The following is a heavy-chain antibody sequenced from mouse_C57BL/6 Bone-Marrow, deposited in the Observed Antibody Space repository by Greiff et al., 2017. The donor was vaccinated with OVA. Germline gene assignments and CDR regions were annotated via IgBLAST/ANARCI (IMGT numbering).Heavy chain of an antibody. Sequence: QVQLQQPGAELVMPGASVKLSCKASGYTFTSYWMHWVKQRPGQGLEWIGEIDPSDSYTNYNQKFKGKSTLTVDKSSSTAYMQLSSLTSEDSAVYDCARLIYYDYGVDYWGQGTTLTVSS. CDR1: GYTFTSYW. CDR3: ARLIYYDYGVDY. V-gene: IGHV1-69*01. J-gene: IGHJ2*01. D-gene: IGHD2-4*01. CDR2: IDPSDSYT.